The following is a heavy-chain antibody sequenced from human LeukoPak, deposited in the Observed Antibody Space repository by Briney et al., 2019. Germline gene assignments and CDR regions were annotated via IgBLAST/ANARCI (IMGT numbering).Heavy chain of an antibody. CDR2: INPNSGDT. D-gene: IGHD2-15*01. Sequence: GASVKVSCKAPGYTFTDYSMHWVRQAPGQGLEWMGWINPNSGDTDYAQKFRGRVTMTRDTSISTAYLEVSRLTSDDTAVYFCARDAMAAAGAGAWGQGTLVTVSS. V-gene: IGHV1-2*02. CDR1: GYTFTDYS. CDR3: ARDAMAAAGAGA. J-gene: IGHJ4*02.